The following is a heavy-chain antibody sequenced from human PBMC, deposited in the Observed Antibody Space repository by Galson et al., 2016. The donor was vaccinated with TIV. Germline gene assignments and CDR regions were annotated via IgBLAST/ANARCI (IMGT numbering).Heavy chain of an antibody. CDR1: GYTFTSYH. Sequence: SVKVSCKASGYTFTSYHLHWVRQAPGQGLEWMGIIKDTGVTTTYPQRFQGRLTITRDTSTTTVYMELSGLRSEDTAVYYCAREIPATFFFDYWGQGTLVTVSS. CDR3: AREIPATFFFDY. D-gene: IGHD2-2*02. V-gene: IGHV1-46*01. J-gene: IGHJ4*02. CDR2: IKDTGVTT.